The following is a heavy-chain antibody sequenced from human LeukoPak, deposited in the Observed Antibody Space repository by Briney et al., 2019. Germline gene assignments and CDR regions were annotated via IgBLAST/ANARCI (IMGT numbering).Heavy chain of an antibody. Sequence: PGRSLRLSCVASGLTFSSDAMSWVRQAPGKGLEWVSAISGSGGSTYYADSVKGRFTISRDNSKNTLYLQMNSLRAEDTAVYYCAKQGPFFNYWGQGTLVTVSS. J-gene: IGHJ4*02. D-gene: IGHD3-3*01. CDR3: AKQGPFFNY. V-gene: IGHV3-23*01. CDR2: ISGSGGST. CDR1: GLTFSSDA.